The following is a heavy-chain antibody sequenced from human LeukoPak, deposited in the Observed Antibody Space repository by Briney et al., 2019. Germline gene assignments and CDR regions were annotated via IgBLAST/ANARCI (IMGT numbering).Heavy chain of an antibody. CDR1: GYTFTGYY. J-gene: IGHJ5*02. Sequence: GASVKVSCKASGYTFTGYYMHWVRQAPGQGLEWMGWINPNSGGTNYAQKFQGRVTMTRDTSISTAYMELSRLRSDDTAVYYCARDRGGIVPNWFDPWGQGTLVTVSS. V-gene: IGHV1-2*02. D-gene: IGHD1-26*01. CDR2: INPNSGGT. CDR3: ARDRGGIVPNWFDP.